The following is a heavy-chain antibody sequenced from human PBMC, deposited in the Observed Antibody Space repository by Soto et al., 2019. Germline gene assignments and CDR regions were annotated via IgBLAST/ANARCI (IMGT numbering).Heavy chain of an antibody. Sequence: RPSVKVSCKASGGTFSSYAISWVRQAPGQGLEWMGGIIPIFGTANYAQKFQGRVTITADKSTSTAYMELSSLRSEDTAVYYCARPPDSSGYYYAFDIWGQGTMVTVSS. J-gene: IGHJ3*02. CDR3: ARPPDSSGYYYAFDI. V-gene: IGHV1-69*06. D-gene: IGHD3-22*01. CDR2: IIPIFGTA. CDR1: GGTFSSYA.